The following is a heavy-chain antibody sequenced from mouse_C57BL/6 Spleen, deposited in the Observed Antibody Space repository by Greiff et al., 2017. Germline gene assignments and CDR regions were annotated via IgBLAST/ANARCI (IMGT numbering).Heavy chain of an antibody. Sequence: EVQLQQSGPELVKPGASVKISCKASGYTFTDYYMNWVKQSHGKSLEWIGDINPKNGGTSYNQKFKGKATLTVDKSSITAYMDLRSLTSEDSAVYYCASSITTYDLDDWGQGTTLTVSS. CDR1: GYTFTDYY. CDR3: ASSITTYDLDD. V-gene: IGHV1-26*01. J-gene: IGHJ2*01. CDR2: INPKNGGT. D-gene: IGHD1-1*01.